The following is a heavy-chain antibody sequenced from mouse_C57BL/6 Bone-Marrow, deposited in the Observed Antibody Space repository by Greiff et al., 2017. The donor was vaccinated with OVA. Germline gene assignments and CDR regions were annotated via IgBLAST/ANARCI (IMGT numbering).Heavy chain of an antibody. D-gene: IGHD2-3*01. CDR3: ARYDGYHWYFDV. V-gene: IGHV1-59*01. J-gene: IGHJ1*03. Sequence: QVQLQQPGAELVRPGTSVKLSCKASGYTFTSYWMHWVKQRPGQGLEWIGVIDPSDSYTNYNQKFKGKATLTVDTSSSTAYMQLSSLTSEDSAVYYCARYDGYHWYFDVWGTGTTVTVSS. CDR1: GYTFTSYW. CDR2: IDPSDSYT.